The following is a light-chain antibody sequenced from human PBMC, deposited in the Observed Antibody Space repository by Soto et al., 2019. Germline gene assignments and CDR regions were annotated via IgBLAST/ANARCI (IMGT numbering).Light chain of an antibody. Sequence: DIQMTQSPSTLSASVGDRVTITCRASQSISTWLAWYQQKPWKAPKLLIYDASSLQGGVPSMFSGSGSGTEFTLAISSLQPDDLATYYCQQYNSYPNTFGQGTKLQIK. CDR2: DAS. CDR3: QQYNSYPNT. J-gene: IGKJ2*01. V-gene: IGKV1-5*01. CDR1: QSISTW.